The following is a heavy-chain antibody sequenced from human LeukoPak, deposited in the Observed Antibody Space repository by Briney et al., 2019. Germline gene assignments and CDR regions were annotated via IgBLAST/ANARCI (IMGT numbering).Heavy chain of an antibody. D-gene: IGHD6-19*01. CDR2: IYYSGST. V-gene: IGHV4-59*01. CDR1: GDSISSYY. CDR3: ARDRRQWLRGPFDP. Sequence: SETLSLTCTVSGDSISSYYWGWIRQPPGKGLEWIGYIYYSGSTNYNPSLKSRVTISVDTSKNQFSLKLRSVTAADTAVYYCARDRRQWLRGPFDPWGQGTLVTVSS. J-gene: IGHJ5*02.